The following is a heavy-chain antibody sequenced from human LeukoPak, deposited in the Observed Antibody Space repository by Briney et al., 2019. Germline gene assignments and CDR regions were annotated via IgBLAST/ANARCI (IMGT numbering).Heavy chain of an antibody. D-gene: IGHD3-22*01. V-gene: IGHV4-59*01. Sequence: SETLSLTCAVYGGSFSGDFWSWIRQPPGKGLEWIGYIYYSGSTNYNPSLKSRVTISVDTSKNQFSLKLSSVTAADTAVYYCARGSSGPFDYWGQGTLVTVSS. CDR3: ARGSSGPFDY. J-gene: IGHJ4*02. CDR1: GGSFSGDF. CDR2: IYYSGST.